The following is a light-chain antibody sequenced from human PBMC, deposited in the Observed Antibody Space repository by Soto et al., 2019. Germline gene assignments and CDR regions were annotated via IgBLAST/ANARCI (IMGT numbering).Light chain of an antibody. CDR1: SSNIETNS. CDR3: ATWDDNLNGRV. J-gene: IGLJ3*02. CDR2: SNN. Sequence: QSVLTQAPSASGTPGQRVTISCSGSSSNIETNSVNWYQQFPGMAPKLLIYSNNQRLSGVPDRFAGSKSGTSASLAISGLQSEDKADYYCATWDDNLNGRVFGGGTKVTVL. V-gene: IGLV1-44*01.